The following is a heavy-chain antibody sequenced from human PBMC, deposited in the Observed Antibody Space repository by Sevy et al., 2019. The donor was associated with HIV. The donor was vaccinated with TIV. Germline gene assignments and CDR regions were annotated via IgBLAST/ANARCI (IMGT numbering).Heavy chain of an antibody. CDR2: IYYSGST. CDR1: GGSISSYY. Sequence: SETLSLTCTVSGGSISSYYWSWIRQPPGKGLEWIVYIYYSGSTNYNPSLKSGVTISVDTSKNQFSLKLSSVTAADTAVYYCARQRIATNWFDPWGQGTLVTVSS. CDR3: ARQRIATNWFDP. J-gene: IGHJ5*02. D-gene: IGHD6-13*01. V-gene: IGHV4-59*01.